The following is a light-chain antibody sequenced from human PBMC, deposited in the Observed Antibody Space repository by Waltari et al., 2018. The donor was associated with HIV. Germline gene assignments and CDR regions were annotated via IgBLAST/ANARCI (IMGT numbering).Light chain of an antibody. CDR1: QDINLW. Sequence: DIQMTQSPSFVSASVADRVTITFLASQDINLWLAWYQQKPGKAPKVLMYKASILVDGVPSRFSGSGSVTEFTLTSTGLQPDDFATYYCHYYGTPFHPFGQGTKV. CDR2: KAS. CDR3: HYYGTPFHP. V-gene: IGKV1-5*03. J-gene: IGKJ1*01.